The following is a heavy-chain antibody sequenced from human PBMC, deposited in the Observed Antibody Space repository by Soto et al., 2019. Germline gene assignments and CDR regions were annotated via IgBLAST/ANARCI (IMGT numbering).Heavy chain of an antibody. CDR2: IYWDDDK. D-gene: IGHD3-3*01. CDR1: GFSLTTSGVG. Sequence: QITLNESGPTVVRPTETLTLTCRFSGFSLTTSGVGVGWIRQSPGKAPEWLALIYWDDDKRYSASLKSRLTITKDTSKNQVVLTRSDLDPTDTATYYCAHRVLRTVFGLVTTTAIYFDFWGQGTPVAVSS. V-gene: IGHV2-5*02. J-gene: IGHJ4*02. CDR3: AHRVLRTVFGLVTTTAIYFDF.